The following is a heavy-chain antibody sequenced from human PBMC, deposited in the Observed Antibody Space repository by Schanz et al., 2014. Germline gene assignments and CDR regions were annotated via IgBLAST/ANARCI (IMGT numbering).Heavy chain of an antibody. CDR2: IIPILGIA. CDR3: AGTYCSSTSCYTGYYYMDV. V-gene: IGHV1-69*02. Sequence: QVQLVQSEAEVKKPGSSVKVSCKASGGTFSSYTISWVRQAPGQGLEWMGRIIPILGIANYAQNFQGRVTITADKPTSTAYMELTSLRSEDTAVYYCAGTYCSSTSCYTGYYYMDVWGKGTTVTGSS. D-gene: IGHD2-2*02. J-gene: IGHJ6*03. CDR1: GGTFSSYT.